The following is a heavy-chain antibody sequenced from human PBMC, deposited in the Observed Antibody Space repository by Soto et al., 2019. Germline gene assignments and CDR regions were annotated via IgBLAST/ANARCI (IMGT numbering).Heavy chain of an antibody. CDR1: GYTFNNYD. CDR2: MNPNRCNT. CDR3: TWAYGAVSFCF. J-gene: IGHJ4*02. Sequence: ASVKVSCKASGYTFNNYDIHWVRQAPGHGREWRGWMNPNRCNTGYAQNLRGRVTMTQNTAKVTAYMELSSLRSDDTATYYGTWAYGAVSFCFWGQGTRVTVSS. V-gene: IGHV1-8*02. D-gene: IGHD3-10*01.